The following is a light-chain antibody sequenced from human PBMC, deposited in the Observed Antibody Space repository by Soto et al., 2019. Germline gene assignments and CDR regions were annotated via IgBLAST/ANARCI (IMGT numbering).Light chain of an antibody. J-gene: IGKJ1*01. V-gene: IGKV3-20*01. CDR3: QQYDSSPVT. Sequence: EIVLKQSPGTLSLSPGERATLSCRASQSVSSSYLAWYQQKPCQAPRLLIYGASSRATGIPDRFSGSGSGTDFTLTISRLEPEDFAVYYGQQYDSSPVTFGHGTKVEIK. CDR1: QSVSSSY. CDR2: GAS.